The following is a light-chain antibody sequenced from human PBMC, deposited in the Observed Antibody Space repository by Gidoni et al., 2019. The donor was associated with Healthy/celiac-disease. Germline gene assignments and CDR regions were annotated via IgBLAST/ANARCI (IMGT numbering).Light chain of an antibody. Sequence: AIQLTQSPSSLSASVGDRVTITCRASQGISSALAWYQQKPGKAPKLLIYDASSLESGVPSRFSGSGSGTDFTLTISSLQPEDFATYYCQQFNSYPPITFXHXTRLXIK. CDR3: QQFNSYPPIT. J-gene: IGKJ5*01. CDR1: QGISSA. V-gene: IGKV1-13*02. CDR2: DAS.